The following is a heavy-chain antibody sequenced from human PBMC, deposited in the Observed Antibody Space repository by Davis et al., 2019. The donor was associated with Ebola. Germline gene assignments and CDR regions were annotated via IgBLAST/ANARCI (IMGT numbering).Heavy chain of an antibody. CDR3: ARGGIAVAGPDY. D-gene: IGHD6-19*01. V-gene: IGHV4-59*01. J-gene: IGHJ4*02. Sequence: SETLSLTCTVSGGSISSYYWSWIRQPPGKGLEWIGYIYYSGSTNYNPSLKSRVTISVDTSKNQFSLKLNSVTAADTAVYYCARGGIAVAGPDYWGQGTLVTVSS. CDR2: IYYSGST. CDR1: GGSISSYY.